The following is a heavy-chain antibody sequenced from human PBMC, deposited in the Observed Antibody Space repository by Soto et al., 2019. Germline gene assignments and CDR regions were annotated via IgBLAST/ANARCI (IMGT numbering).Heavy chain of an antibody. Sequence: EVQLVESGGDLVQRGGSLGLFCAASGFPLSSYWMHWVRHPPGKGPDGAARISGDGVTTYYADSVTGRFTVSRDNAKNTLSLQISGLRAEDTAVYYCAREYYGLLTGYYTDYWGQGTLVSVSS. CDR2: ISGDGVTT. CDR1: GFPLSSYW. V-gene: IGHV3-74*01. CDR3: AREYYGLLTGYYTDY. D-gene: IGHD3-9*01. J-gene: IGHJ4*02.